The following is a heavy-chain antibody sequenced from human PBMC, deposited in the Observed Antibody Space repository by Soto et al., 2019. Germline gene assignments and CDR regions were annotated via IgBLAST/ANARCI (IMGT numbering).Heavy chain of an antibody. J-gene: IGHJ4*02. Sequence: EVQLVESGGGLVKPGGSLRLSCAASGFTFINAWMTWVRQTPGKGLEWVGRIKSKTDAGTTDYAAPVKGRFTISRDDSKNTLFLQMNSLKTEDTAVYYCTTGHWNYPYWGRGTLVTVSS. CDR2: IKSKTDAGTT. V-gene: IGHV3-15*05. CDR1: GFTFINAW. CDR3: TTGHWNYPY. D-gene: IGHD1-7*01.